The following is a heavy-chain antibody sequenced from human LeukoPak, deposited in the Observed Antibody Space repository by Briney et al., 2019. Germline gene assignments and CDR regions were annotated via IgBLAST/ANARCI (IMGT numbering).Heavy chain of an antibody. CDR1: GLTFDKAW. D-gene: IGHD1-20*01. CDR3: STHTDITVLKYSSDY. V-gene: IGHV3-15*01. Sequence: PGGPLRLSCAASGLTFDKAWVNWVRQAPGKGLEWVGRLSSKTHGGTTDYAAPVKGRFTISRDDSKNTLFLEMNSLKTEDTAVYYCSTHTDITVLKYSSDYWGQGTLVTVSS. J-gene: IGHJ4*02. CDR2: LSSKTHGGTT.